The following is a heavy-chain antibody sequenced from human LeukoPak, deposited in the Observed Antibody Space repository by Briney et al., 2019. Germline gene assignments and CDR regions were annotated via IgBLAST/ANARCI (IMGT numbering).Heavy chain of an antibody. CDR2: ITGSADKT. CDR3: AKMQGYFDL. J-gene: IGHJ2*01. CDR1: GFTFSSYA. V-gene: IGHV3-23*01. Sequence: PGGSLRLSCAASGFTFSSYAMSWVRQAPGRGLEWVSAITGSADKTFYADSVKGRFTISRDNSKNTLYLQMNSLTAEDTAVYYCAKMQGYFDLWGRGTLVTVSS.